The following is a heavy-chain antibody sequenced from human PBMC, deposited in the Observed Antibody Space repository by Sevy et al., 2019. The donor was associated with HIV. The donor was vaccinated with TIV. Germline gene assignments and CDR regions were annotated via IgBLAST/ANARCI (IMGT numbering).Heavy chain of an antibody. CDR3: ASSYYDSSGYYDLFDY. D-gene: IGHD3-22*01. CDR1: GGTFSSYA. V-gene: IGHV1-69*13. CDR2: IIPIFGTA. J-gene: IGHJ4*02. Sequence: GASVKVSCKASGGTFSSYAISWVRQAPGQGLEWMGGIIPIFGTANYAQKFQGRVTITADESTSTAYMELSSLRSEDTAVYYCASSYYDSSGYYDLFDYWGQGTLVTVSS.